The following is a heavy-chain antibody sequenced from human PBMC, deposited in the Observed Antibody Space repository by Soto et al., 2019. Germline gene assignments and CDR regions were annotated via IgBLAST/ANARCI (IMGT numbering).Heavy chain of an antibody. CDR1: GFTFSSYW. D-gene: IGHD1-26*01. CDR3: ARGALTSIDMVDY. Sequence: GGSLRLSCAASGFTFSSYWMHWVRQGPGKGLVRVSRIKGDGTRTNYADSVRGRFTVSRDNAKNTLYLQINSLTAEDTAVYYCARGALTSIDMVDYWGQGT. V-gene: IGHV3-74*01. CDR2: IKGDGTRT. J-gene: IGHJ4*02.